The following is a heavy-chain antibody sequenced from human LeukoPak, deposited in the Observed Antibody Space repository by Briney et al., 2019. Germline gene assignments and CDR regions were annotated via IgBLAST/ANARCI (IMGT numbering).Heavy chain of an antibody. J-gene: IGHJ3*02. Sequence: SETLSLTCAVYGGSLSGYYWSWIRQPPGKGLEWIGEINHSGSTNYNPSLKSRVTISVDTSKNQFSLKLSSVTAADTAVYYCAREDDYGGKQNAFDIWGQGTMVTVSS. D-gene: IGHD4-23*01. V-gene: IGHV4-34*01. CDR3: AREDDYGGKQNAFDI. CDR2: INHSGST. CDR1: GGSLSGYY.